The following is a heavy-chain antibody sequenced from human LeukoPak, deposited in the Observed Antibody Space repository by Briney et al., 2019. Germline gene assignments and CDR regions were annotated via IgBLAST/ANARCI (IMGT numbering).Heavy chain of an antibody. CDR2: IWHDRSDTYGSNK. V-gene: IGHV3-33*06. D-gene: IGHD1-26*01. CDR1: GFMFSRSD. CDR3: AKGQSGSYRFNYYYYMDV. Sequence: GKSLRLSCVASGFMFSRSDIHWVRQAPGKGLEWVAVIWHDRSDTYGSNKYYADSVKGRFTISRDNSKNTVYLQMNSLRVEDTAVYYCAKGQSGSYRFNYYYYMDVWGKGTTVTVSS. J-gene: IGHJ6*03.